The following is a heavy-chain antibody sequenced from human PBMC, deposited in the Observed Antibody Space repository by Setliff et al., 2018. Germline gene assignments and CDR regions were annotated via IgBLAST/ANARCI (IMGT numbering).Heavy chain of an antibody. D-gene: IGHD1-26*01. CDR3: ARAPPNRYSGSYEYFYMDV. Sequence: SETLSLTCTVSGGSISSYYWSWIRQPPGKGLEWIGYIYYSGSTNYNPSLKSRVTISVDTSKNQFSLKVSSVTAADTAVYYCARAPPNRYSGSYEYFYMDVWGKGTTVTVS. CDR1: GGSISSYY. CDR2: IYYSGST. V-gene: IGHV4-59*08. J-gene: IGHJ6*03.